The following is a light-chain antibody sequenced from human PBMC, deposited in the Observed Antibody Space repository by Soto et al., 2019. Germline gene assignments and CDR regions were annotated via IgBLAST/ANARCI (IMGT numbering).Light chain of an antibody. CDR2: KAS. V-gene: IGKV1-5*03. Sequence: DIQMTQSPSTLSGSVGDRVTITCRASQSISSWLAWYQQKPGKAPKLLIYKASSLESGVPSRFSGSGSGTEFTLTISSLQSEDFAVYYCRQYNNWPWTFGQGTKVDI. CDR1: QSISSW. J-gene: IGKJ1*01. CDR3: RQYNNWPWT.